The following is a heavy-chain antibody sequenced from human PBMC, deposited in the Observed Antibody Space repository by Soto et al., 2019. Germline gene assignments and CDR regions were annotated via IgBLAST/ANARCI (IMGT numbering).Heavy chain of an antibody. Sequence: GGSLRLSCAASGFTVSSNYMSWVRQAPGKGLEWVSVIYSGGSTYYADSVKGRFTISRDNSKNTLYLQMNSLRAEDTEVYYCAREGEFGRSPYWGQGTLVTVSS. CDR1: GFTVSSNY. CDR3: AREGEFGRSPY. V-gene: IGHV3-53*01. J-gene: IGHJ4*02. D-gene: IGHD1-26*01. CDR2: IYSGGST.